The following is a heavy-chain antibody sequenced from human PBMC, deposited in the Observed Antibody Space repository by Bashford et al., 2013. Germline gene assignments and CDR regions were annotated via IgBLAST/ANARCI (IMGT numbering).Heavy chain of an antibody. J-gene: IGHJ4*02. CDR2: IYYSGST. D-gene: IGHD1-7*01. Sequence: SETLSLTCTVSGGSISSGGYYWSWIRQHPGKGLEWIGYIYYSGSTYYNPSLKSRVTISVDTSKNQFSLKLSSVTAADTAVYYCARDSPSGTTHYWGQGTLVHRLL. CDR3: ARDSPSGTTHY. V-gene: IGHV4-31*03. CDR1: GGSISSGGYY.